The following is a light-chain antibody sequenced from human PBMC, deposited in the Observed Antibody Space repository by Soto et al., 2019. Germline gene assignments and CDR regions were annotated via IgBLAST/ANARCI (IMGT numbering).Light chain of an antibody. CDR1: SSDVGGYDY. V-gene: IGLV2-14*01. CDR2: EVN. CDR3: SSYRDTSKLV. J-gene: IGLJ1*01. Sequence: QSALTQPASVSASPGQSITISCSGSSSDVGGYDYVSWYQQHPGKAPILVIYEVNNRPSGVSDRFSGSKSANTASLNISGVQAADEADYYCSSYRDTSKLVFGPGTKLTFL.